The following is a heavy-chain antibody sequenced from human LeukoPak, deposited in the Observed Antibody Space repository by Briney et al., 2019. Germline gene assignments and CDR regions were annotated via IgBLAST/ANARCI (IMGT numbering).Heavy chain of an antibody. D-gene: IGHD6-13*01. V-gene: IGHV3-43*02. CDR1: GFTFDDYA. J-gene: IGHJ4*02. CDR2: ISGDGGST. Sequence: GGSLRLSCAASGFTFDDYAMHWVRQAPGKGLEWVSLISGDGGSTYYADSVKGRFTISRDNRKYSLYLQMNSLRTEDTAFYYCAKDSLEAAGNFDYWGQGTLVTVSS. CDR3: AKDSLEAAGNFDY.